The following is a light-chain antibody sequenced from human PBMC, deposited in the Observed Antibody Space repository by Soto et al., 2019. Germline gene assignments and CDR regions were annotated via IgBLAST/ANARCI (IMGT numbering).Light chain of an antibody. CDR3: QQYSNWPT. Sequence: VMTPWAPALFAVSGARAAPFCRASQSVSSNLAWYQQKPGQAPRLLIYGASTRATGIPARFSGSGSGTEFTLIISSLQSEDFAVYYCQQYSNWPTFGQGTKVDI. CDR1: QSVSSN. V-gene: IGKV3-15*01. J-gene: IGKJ1*01. CDR2: GAS.